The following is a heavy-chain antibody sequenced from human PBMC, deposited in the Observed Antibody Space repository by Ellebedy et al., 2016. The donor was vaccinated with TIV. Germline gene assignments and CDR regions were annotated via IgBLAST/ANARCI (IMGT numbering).Heavy chain of an antibody. Sequence: GESLKISCAVSGFTVSGNYMSWVRQAPGKGLEWVSIIYSSGITYYPDSVKGRFTISRDNSKTTVSLQMDCLRAEDTAVYYCSRVDLGLAFHYWGRGTLVTVSS. D-gene: IGHD3/OR15-3a*01. J-gene: IGHJ4*02. CDR1: GFTVSGNY. CDR2: IYSSGIT. V-gene: IGHV3-53*01. CDR3: SRVDLGLAFHY.